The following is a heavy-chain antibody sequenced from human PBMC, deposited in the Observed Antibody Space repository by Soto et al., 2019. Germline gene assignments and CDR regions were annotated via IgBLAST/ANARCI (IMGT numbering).Heavy chain of an antibody. Sequence: GGSLRLSCVGSGFTISNYSINWVRQAPGKGLEWVSSIGSRSDIYYADSLKGRFTISRDNAENSVYLQMNSLRAEDTAVYYCGRGYTAWPLADGLDVWGQGTPVTVSS. J-gene: IGHJ6*02. V-gene: IGHV3-21*04. CDR3: GRGYTAWPLADGLDV. D-gene: IGHD5-12*01. CDR1: GFTISNYS. CDR2: IGSRSDI.